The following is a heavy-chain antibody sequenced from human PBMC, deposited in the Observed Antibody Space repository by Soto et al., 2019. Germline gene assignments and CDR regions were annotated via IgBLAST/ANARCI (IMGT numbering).Heavy chain of an antibody. D-gene: IGHD3-10*01. CDR2: INAGNGNT. Sequence: QARLVQSGAEVKKPGASVKVSCKASGYTSNNYAIHWVRQAPGQSLEWMGWINAGNGNTKYSQSFQGRVTITRDTSANTVHLELTSLRSEDTAVYYCARERLTLVGGAPFFWGQGTLVIVSS. CDR1: GYTSNNYA. J-gene: IGHJ4*02. V-gene: IGHV1-3*01. CDR3: ARERLTLVGGAPFF.